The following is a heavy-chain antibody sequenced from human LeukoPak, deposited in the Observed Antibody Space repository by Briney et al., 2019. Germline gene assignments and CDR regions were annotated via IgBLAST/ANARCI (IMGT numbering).Heavy chain of an antibody. CDR3: AKSTYYYDTFVNAFDL. V-gene: IGHV4-39*07. CDR2: IYYSGST. D-gene: IGHD3-22*01. J-gene: IGHJ3*01. Sequence: SETPSLTCTVSGGSISSSSYYWGWVRQPPGKELEWIGSIYYSGSTYYNPSLKSRVTISVDTSKNQFSLKLSSVTAADTAVYYCAKSTYYYDTFVNAFDLWGQGTVVTVSS. CDR1: GGSISSSSYY.